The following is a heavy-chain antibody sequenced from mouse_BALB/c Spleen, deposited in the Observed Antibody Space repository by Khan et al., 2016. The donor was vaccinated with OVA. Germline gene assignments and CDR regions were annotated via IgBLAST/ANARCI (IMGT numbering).Heavy chain of an antibody. J-gene: IGHJ2*01. CDR1: GFTFSSFG. V-gene: IGHV5-17*02. D-gene: IGHD1-1*01. Sequence: EVELVESGGGLVQPGGSRKLSCAASGFTFSSFGMHWVRQAPEKGLEWVAFITSGSSTIYYADTVKGRFTISRDHPRNTLFLQITSLRSEDTAMYYCTRDYYVNFDYWGQGTTLIVSS. CDR3: TRDYYVNFDY. CDR2: ITSGSSTI.